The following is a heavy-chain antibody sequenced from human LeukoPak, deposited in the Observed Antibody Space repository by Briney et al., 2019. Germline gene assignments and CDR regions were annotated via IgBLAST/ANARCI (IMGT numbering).Heavy chain of an antibody. CDR3: AKDKWYDSSDYFDY. V-gene: IGHV3-7*03. CDR1: GFTFSSYW. J-gene: IGHJ4*02. D-gene: IGHD3-22*01. Sequence: GGSLRLSCAASGFTFSSYWMSWVRQAPGKGLEWVANIKQDGSEKYYVDSVKGRFTISRDNAKNSLYLQMNSLRAEDTALYYCAKDKWYDSSDYFDYWGQGTLVTVSS. CDR2: IKQDGSEK.